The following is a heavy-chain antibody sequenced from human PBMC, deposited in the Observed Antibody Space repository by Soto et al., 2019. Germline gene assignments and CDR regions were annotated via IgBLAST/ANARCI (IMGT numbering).Heavy chain of an antibody. Sequence: GGSLRLSCAASGFTFSNAWMNWVRQAPGKGLEWVGRIKSKTDGGTTDYAAPVKGRFTISRDDSKNTLYLQMNSLKTEDTAVYYCTTDLYFDWLLRSYDYWGQGTLVTVSS. CDR2: IKSKTDGGTT. D-gene: IGHD3-9*01. CDR1: GFTFSNAW. V-gene: IGHV3-15*07. CDR3: TTDLYFDWLLRSYDY. J-gene: IGHJ4*02.